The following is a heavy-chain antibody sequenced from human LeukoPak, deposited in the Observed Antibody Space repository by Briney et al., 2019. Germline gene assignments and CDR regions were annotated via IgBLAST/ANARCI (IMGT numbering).Heavy chain of an antibody. CDR1: GFTFSSYW. J-gene: IGHJ4*02. CDR3: ARAGGYASSWPY. V-gene: IGHV3-7*01. CDR2: IKQDGSEK. D-gene: IGHD5-12*01. Sequence: GGSLRLSCAASGFTFSSYWMSWVRQAPGKGLEWVANIKQDGSEKNYVDSVKGRFTISRDNAKNSLDLQMNSLRAEDTAVYYCARAGGYASSWPYWGQGTLVTVSS.